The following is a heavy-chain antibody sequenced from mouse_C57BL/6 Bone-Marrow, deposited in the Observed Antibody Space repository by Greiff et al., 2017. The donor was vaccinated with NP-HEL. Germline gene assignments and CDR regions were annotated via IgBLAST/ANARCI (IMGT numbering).Heavy chain of an antibody. D-gene: IGHD2-1*01. CDR1: GYTFTSYW. CDR2: IYPGSGST. V-gene: IGHV1-55*01. J-gene: IGHJ2*01. CDR3: AREDFYGNPYYFDY. Sequence: VQLQQPGAELVKPGASVKMSCKASGYTFTSYWITWVKQRPGQGLEWIGDIYPGSGSTNYNEKFKSKATLTVDTSSSTAYMQLSSLPSEDAAVYYCAREDFYGNPYYFDYWGQGTTLTVSS.